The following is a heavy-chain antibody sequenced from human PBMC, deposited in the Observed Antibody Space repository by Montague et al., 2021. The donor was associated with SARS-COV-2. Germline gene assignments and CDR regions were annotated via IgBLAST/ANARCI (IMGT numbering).Heavy chain of an antibody. CDR2: ISYDGSSK. D-gene: IGHD3-16*01. CDR3: ARDQGGAFDI. J-gene: IGHJ3*02. CDR1: GFTFSSYA. V-gene: IGHV3-30*04. Sequence: SLRLSCAASGFTFSSYAMHWVRQAPGKGLEWVAVISYDGSSKYYADSVKGRFTISRDNSKNTLYLQMNSLRAEDTAVYYCARDQGGAFDIWGQGTMVTVSS.